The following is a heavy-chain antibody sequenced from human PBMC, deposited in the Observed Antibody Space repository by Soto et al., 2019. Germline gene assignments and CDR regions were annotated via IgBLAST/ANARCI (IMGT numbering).Heavy chain of an antibody. Sequence: TSETLSLTCAVYGGSFSGYYWSWIRQPPGKGLEWIGEINHSGSTNYNPSLKSRVTISVDTSKNQFSLKLSSVTAADTAVYYCARTAAAYSSGWSKREYYFDYWGQGTLVTVSS. CDR2: INHSGST. J-gene: IGHJ4*02. CDR1: GGSFSGYY. V-gene: IGHV4-34*01. CDR3: ARTAAAYSSGWSKREYYFDY. D-gene: IGHD6-19*01.